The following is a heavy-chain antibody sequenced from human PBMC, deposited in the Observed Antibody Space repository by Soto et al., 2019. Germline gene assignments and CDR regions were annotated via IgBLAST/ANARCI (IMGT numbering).Heavy chain of an antibody. J-gene: IGHJ4*02. Sequence: KTSETLSLTCTVSGGTINTYYWSWTRQHPGKGLEWIGYVDYSGNSDSSPSLKSRVTISIDTSKKQVSLKLNSVTAADTAVYYCARNWFSVAGRFHFDYWGQGIPVTVSS. CDR1: GGTINTYY. D-gene: IGHD6-19*01. V-gene: IGHV4-59*01. CDR2: VDYSGNS. CDR3: ARNWFSVAGRFHFDY.